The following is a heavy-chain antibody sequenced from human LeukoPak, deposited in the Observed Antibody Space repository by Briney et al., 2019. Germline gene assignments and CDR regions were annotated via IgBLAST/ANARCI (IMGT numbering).Heavy chain of an antibody. CDR2: TYYRSKWIN. D-gene: IGHD6-13*01. Sequence: SQTLSLTCAISGDSVSSNSVAWNWIRQSPSRGHEWLGRTYYRSKWINDYALSVQSRITINPDTSKNQFSLQLNSVTPEDTAVYYCAREAAGFQFWGQGTLVTVSS. CDR3: AREAAGFQF. V-gene: IGHV6-1*01. J-gene: IGHJ1*01. CDR1: GDSVSSNSVA.